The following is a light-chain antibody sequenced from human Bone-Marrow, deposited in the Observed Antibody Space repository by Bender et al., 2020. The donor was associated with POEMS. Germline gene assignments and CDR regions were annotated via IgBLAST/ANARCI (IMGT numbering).Light chain of an antibody. J-gene: IGLJ1*01. CDR1: SSDVGGYNY. CDR2: DVT. V-gene: IGLV2-14*01. Sequence: QSALTQPASVSGSPGQSITISCTGTSSDVGGYNYVSWYQQHPGKAPKLMIYDVTQRPSGVSNRFSGSKSGNTASLTISALQSEDEADYYCSSYSATSTLVFGSGTMVTV. CDR3: SSYSATSTLV.